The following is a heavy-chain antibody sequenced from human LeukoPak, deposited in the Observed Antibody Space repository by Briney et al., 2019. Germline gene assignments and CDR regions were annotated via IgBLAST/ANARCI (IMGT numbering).Heavy chain of an antibody. CDR3: ARDAEDCFDY. CDR2: INSDGSTT. Sequence: GGSLRLSCAASGFTFSSYWMHWVRQAPGKGLVWVSRINSDGSTTYYADSVKGRFTISRDNAKSTLYLQLNSLRAEDTAVYYCARDAEDCFDYWGQGTLVTVSS. J-gene: IGHJ4*02. CDR1: GFTFSSYW. V-gene: IGHV3-74*01.